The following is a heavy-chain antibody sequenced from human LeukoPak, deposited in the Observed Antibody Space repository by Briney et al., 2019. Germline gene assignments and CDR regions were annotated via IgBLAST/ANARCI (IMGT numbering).Heavy chain of an antibody. D-gene: IGHD2-2*01. Sequence: PGGSLRLSCAASGFTVSGNYMSWVRQAPGKGLEWVSVIYAVGTTYYADSVKGRFIISRDKSKNTLDLQMNSLRDEDTAVYYCARGPPDPRPVGDASHIWGQGTMVTVSS. CDR3: ARGPPDPRPVGDASHI. J-gene: IGHJ3*02. V-gene: IGHV3-66*01. CDR2: IYAVGTT. CDR1: GFTVSGNY.